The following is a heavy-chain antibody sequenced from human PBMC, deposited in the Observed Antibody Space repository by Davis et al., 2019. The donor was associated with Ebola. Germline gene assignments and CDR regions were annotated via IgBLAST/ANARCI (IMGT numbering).Heavy chain of an antibody. V-gene: IGHV4-39*07. J-gene: IGHJ4*02. D-gene: IGHD1-1*01. CDR2: VYYNGNT. Sequence: SETLSLTCTVSGGSVDSGSYYWGWIRQTPGKGLEWIGSVYYNGNTYYNPSLRSRGTILMDTSKNQYSLTLDSVTAADTAVYYCARGLYPWELDYWGQGTLVTVSS. CDR1: GGSVDSGSYY. CDR3: ARGLYPWELDY.